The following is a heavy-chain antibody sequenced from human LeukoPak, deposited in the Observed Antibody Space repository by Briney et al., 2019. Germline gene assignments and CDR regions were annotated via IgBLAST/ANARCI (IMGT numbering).Heavy chain of an antibody. D-gene: IGHD3-10*01. J-gene: IGHJ3*02. V-gene: IGHV1-46*01. Sequence: GASVKVSCKASGYTFTSQYVHWVRQAPRRGLEWMGIINPSGGSTRYAQKFQGRVTMTRDTSTSTVYMELKRLRSEDTAVYYCASWFGENDALDIWGQGTMVTVSS. CDR1: GYTFTSQY. CDR3: ASWFGENDALDI. CDR2: INPSGGST.